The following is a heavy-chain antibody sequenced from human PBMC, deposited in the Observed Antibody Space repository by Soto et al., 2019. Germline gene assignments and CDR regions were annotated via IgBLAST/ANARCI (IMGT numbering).Heavy chain of an antibody. D-gene: IGHD1-26*01. V-gene: IGHV1-46*01. CDR3: ARDLGELQGPNYFDY. Sequence: ASVKVSCKASRYTFTSYYMHWVRQAPGQGLEWMGIINPSGGSTSYAQKFQGRVTMTRDTSTSTVYMELSSLRSEDTAVYYCARDLGELQGPNYFDYWGQGTLVTVSS. CDR1: RYTFTSYY. J-gene: IGHJ4*02. CDR2: INPSGGST.